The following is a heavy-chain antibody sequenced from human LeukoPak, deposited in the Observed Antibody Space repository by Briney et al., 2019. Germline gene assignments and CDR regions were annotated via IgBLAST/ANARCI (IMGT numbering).Heavy chain of an antibody. V-gene: IGHV3-23*01. J-gene: IGHJ4*02. CDR2: VSDSGGST. CDR3: AKERVEGYPSPFDF. D-gene: IGHD5-12*01. Sequence: GGSLRLSCAASGFTFSNYAMNWVRQAPGKGLEWVSAVSDSGGSTYYANSVKGRFTISRDDSKSTLYLQMNSLRAEDTAVYYCAKERVEGYPSPFDFWGQGTLVTVSS. CDR1: GFTFSNYA.